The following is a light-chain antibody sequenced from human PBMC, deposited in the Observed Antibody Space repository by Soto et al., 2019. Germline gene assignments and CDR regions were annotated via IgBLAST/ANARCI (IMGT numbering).Light chain of an antibody. J-gene: IGKJ1*01. CDR1: QSVSSSY. Sequence: EILLTQSPGTLSLSPGERATLSCRSSQSVSSSYLAWYQQKPGQAPRLLIYGASSRATGIPDRFSGSGSGTDFTLTISRLEPEDFAVYYCQRYGSSPTWTFGQGTKVDIK. V-gene: IGKV3-20*01. CDR3: QRYGSSPTWT. CDR2: GAS.